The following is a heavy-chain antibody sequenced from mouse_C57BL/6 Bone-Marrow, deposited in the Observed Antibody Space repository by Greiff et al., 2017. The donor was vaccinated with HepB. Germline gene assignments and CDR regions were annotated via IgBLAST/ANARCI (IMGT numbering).Heavy chain of an antibody. CDR3: ARDQNGYFDY. J-gene: IGHJ2*01. V-gene: IGHV5-4*01. Sequence: DVQLVESGGGLVKPGGSLKLSCAASGFTFSSYAMSWVRQTPEKRLEWVATISDGGSYTYYPDNVKGRFTISRDNAKNNLYLQMSHLKSEDTAMYYCARDQNGYFDYWGQGTTLTVSS. CDR1: GFTFSSYA. CDR2: ISDGGSYT.